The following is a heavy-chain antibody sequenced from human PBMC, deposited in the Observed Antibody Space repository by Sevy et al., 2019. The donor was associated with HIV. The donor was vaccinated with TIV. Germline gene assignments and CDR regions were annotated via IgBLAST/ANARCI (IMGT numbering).Heavy chain of an antibody. CDR3: AKDFSYGGNSWNFDF. Sequence: GGSLRLSCAASGFIFSKFALSWVRQAPGRGLEWVSAVSGNDGSTYYAASVKGRFTISRDISENMLYLQMNSLSAEDTAVYHCAKDFSYGGNSWNFDFWGQRTLVTVSS. CDR2: VSGNDGST. D-gene: IGHD4-17*01. J-gene: IGHJ4*02. CDR1: GFIFSKFA. V-gene: IGHV3-23*01.